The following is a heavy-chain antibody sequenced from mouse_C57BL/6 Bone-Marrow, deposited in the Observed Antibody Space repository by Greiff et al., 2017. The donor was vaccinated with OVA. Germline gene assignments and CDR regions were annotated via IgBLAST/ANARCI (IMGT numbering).Heavy chain of an antibody. CDR1: GYTFTDYY. V-gene: IGHV1-26*01. CDR3: ARAAVGT. Sequence: EVQLVESGPELVKPGASVKISCKASGYTFTDYYMNWVKQSHGKSLEWIGDINPNNGGTSYNQKFKGKATLTVDKSSSTAYMELRSLTSEDSAVYYCARAAVGTWGQGTTLTVSS. CDR2: INPNNGGT. D-gene: IGHD1-1*01. J-gene: IGHJ2*01.